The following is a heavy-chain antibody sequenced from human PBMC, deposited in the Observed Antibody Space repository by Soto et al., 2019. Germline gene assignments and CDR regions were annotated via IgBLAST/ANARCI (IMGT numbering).Heavy chain of an antibody. Sequence: SETLSLTCAVSGGSISSSNWWSWVRQPPGKGLEWIGEIYHSGSTNYNPSLKSRVTISVDKSKNQFSLKLSSVTAADTAVYYCASLYDSSGYYLGYFQHWGQGTLVTVSS. CDR1: GGSISSSNW. D-gene: IGHD3-22*01. CDR3: ASLYDSSGYYLGYFQH. J-gene: IGHJ1*01. V-gene: IGHV4-4*02. CDR2: IYHSGST.